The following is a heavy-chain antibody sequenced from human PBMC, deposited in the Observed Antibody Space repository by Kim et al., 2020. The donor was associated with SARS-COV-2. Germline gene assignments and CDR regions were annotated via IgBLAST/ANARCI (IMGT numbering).Heavy chain of an antibody. CDR1: GYTFSSYA. CDR3: ARAGYCSGNSCNWRGFDY. Sequence: ASVKVSCKASGYTFSSYAMHWVRQAPGQRLEWMGWINAGNGNTRYSQKFQGRVTITRDTSANTAYMELSSLRSEDTALYYCARAGYCSGNSCNWRGFDYWGQGTLVTVSS. J-gene: IGHJ4*02. D-gene: IGHD2-15*01. V-gene: IGHV1-3*01. CDR2: INAGNGNT.